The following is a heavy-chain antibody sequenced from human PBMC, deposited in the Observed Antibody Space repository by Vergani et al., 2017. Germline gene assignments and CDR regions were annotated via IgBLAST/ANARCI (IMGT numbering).Heavy chain of an antibody. Sequence: EVQLVESGGGLIQPGGSLRLSCVVSGFTVSNNYMSWVRQTPGRGLEWVSLIYTGGSTSYADSVMGRFTISRDNCKNMQYLQMNSLRVEDTAVYYCARDMRYSYYYYYGMDVWGQGTTVTVSS. CDR3: ARDMRYSYYYYYGMDV. CDR1: GFTVSNNY. J-gene: IGHJ6*02. D-gene: IGHD6-13*01. V-gene: IGHV3-53*01. CDR2: IYTGGST.